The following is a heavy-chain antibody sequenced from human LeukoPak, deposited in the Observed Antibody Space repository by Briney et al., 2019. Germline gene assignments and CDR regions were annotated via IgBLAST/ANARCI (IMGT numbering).Heavy chain of an antibody. Sequence: GGSLRLSCAASGFTFSSYAISWVRQAPGKGLEWVSAISGSGGSTYYADSVKGRFTISRDNSKNTLYLQMNSLRAEDTAVYYCAKDSTRYSSSWWDYWGQGTLVTVSS. D-gene: IGHD6-13*01. J-gene: IGHJ4*02. CDR1: GFTFSSYA. CDR3: AKDSTRYSSSWWDY. V-gene: IGHV3-23*01. CDR2: ISGSGGST.